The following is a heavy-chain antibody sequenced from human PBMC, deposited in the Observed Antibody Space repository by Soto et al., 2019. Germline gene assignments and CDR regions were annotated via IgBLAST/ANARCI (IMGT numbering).Heavy chain of an antibody. CDR3: ARWSTYYYATNGYCDL. V-gene: IGHV1-2*04. CDR1: GYTFTGYY. J-gene: IGHJ4*02. Sequence: QVQLVQSGAEVTKPGASVKVSCKASGYTFTGYYMHWLRQAPGQGLEWMGWIDSNGGGTNYAQKFQCWVNMTRDTSINTAYMELSRLTSDDTAVYYCARWSTYYYATNGYCDLWGQGTLGTVSS. D-gene: IGHD3-22*01. CDR2: IDSNGGGT.